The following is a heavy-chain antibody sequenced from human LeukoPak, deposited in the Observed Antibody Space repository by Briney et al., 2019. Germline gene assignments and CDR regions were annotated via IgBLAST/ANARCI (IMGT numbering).Heavy chain of an antibody. D-gene: IGHD4-17*01. CDR3: AKEIWPTVTTPGHTHFDY. Sequence: PGGSLRLSCAASGFTFSTYGMHWVRQAPGKGLERVAFIRYDGRNKYYADSVKGRFTISRDNSKNTLCLQMNSLRAEDTAVYYCAKEIWPTVTTPGHTHFDYWGQGTLVTVSS. J-gene: IGHJ4*02. CDR2: IRYDGRNK. CDR1: GFTFSTYG. V-gene: IGHV3-30*02.